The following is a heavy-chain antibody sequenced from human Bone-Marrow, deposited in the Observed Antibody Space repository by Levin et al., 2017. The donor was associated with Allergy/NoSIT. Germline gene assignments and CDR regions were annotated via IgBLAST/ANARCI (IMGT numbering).Heavy chain of an antibody. V-gene: IGHV3-73*01. CDR2: IRSKANSYAT. D-gene: IGHD2-15*01. Sequence: GGSLRLSCAASGFTFSGPAMHWVRQASGKGLEWVGRIRSKANSYATVYAESVKGRFTISRDDSKNTAYLQMNSLKTEDTAVYYCTSAQYCSGGSCYDYWGQGTLVTVSS. J-gene: IGHJ4*02. CDR1: GFTFSGPA. CDR3: TSAQYCSGGSCYDY.